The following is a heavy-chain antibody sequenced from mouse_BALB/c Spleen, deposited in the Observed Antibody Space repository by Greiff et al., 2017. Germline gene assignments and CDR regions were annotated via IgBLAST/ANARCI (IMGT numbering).Heavy chain of an antibody. V-gene: IGHV5-6-5*01. Sequence: VMLVESGGGLVKPGGSLKLSCAASGFTFSSYAMSWVRQTPEKTLEWVASISSGGSTYYPDSVKGRFTISRDNARNILYLQMSSLRSEDTAMYYCAREEDYGIPWYMEVWGAGTTVTVAS. CDR1: GFTFSSYA. D-gene: IGHD1-1*01. J-gene: IGHJ1*01. CDR2: ISSGGST. CDR3: AREEDYGIPWYMEV.